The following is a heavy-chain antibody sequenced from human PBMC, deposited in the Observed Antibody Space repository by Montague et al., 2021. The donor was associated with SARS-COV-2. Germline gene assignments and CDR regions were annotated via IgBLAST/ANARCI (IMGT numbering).Heavy chain of an antibody. D-gene: IGHD3-10*01. V-gene: IGHV4-34*01. CDR3: ARGARQGYGFSLGSFVS. Sequence: TNYNPSLKSRVTMSVDTSKNQFSLKLSSVTAADTAVYYCARGARQGYGFSLGSFVSWGKGTLVT. J-gene: IGHJ4*02. CDR2: T.